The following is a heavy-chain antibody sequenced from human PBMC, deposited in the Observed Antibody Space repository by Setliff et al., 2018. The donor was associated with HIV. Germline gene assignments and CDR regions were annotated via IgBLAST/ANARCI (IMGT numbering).Heavy chain of an antibody. Sequence: GGSLRLSCAASGFTFSYYSMNWVRQAPGKGLEWASYISSSSDTIYYADSVKGRFTISRDNAKNSLYLQMNSLRAEDTAIYYCARGVVVAAHNWFDPWGQGTLVTVS. CDR1: GFTFSYYS. CDR2: ISSSSDTI. J-gene: IGHJ5*02. V-gene: IGHV3-48*01. CDR3: ARGVVVAAHNWFDP. D-gene: IGHD2-15*01.